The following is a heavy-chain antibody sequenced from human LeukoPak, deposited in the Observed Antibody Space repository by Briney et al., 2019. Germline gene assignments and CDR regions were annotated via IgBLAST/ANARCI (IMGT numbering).Heavy chain of an antibody. CDR1: GFTFGSYA. D-gene: IGHD1-26*01. V-gene: IGHV3-64*01. CDR3: ARESALSGSYYFDY. J-gene: IGHJ4*02. CDR2: ISSNGGST. Sequence: GALRLSCAASGFTFGSYAMHWVRQAPGKGLEYVSAISSNGGSTYYANSVKGRFTISRDNSKNTLYLQMGSLRAEDMAVYYCARESALSGSYYFDYWGQGTLVTVSS.